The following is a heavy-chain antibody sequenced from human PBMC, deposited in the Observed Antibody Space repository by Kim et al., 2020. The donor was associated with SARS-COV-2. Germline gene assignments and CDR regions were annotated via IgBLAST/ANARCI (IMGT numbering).Heavy chain of an antibody. V-gene: IGHV3-23*01. Sequence: GGSLRLSCAASGFTFSSYAMSWVRQAPGKGLEWVSAISGSGGSTYYADSVKGRFTISRDNSKNTLYLQMNSMRAEDTAVYYCAKDMGIATAGTVEDYYYMDDWGRETTVTVSS. CDR1: GFTFSSYA. CDR2: ISGSGGST. D-gene: IGHD6-13*01. J-gene: IGHJ6*03. CDR3: AKDMGIATAGTVEDYYYMDD.